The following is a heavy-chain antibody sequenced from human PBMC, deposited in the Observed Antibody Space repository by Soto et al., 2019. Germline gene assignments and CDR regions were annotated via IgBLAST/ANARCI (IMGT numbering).Heavy chain of an antibody. CDR3: ARENTVTQGYYFYGLDV. J-gene: IGHJ6*02. CDR2: IGYDGAKK. V-gene: IGHV3-33*01. Sequence: QVQLVESGGGVVQPGGSLRLSCEASGFTFSSYGIHWVRQAPGKGLEWVTIIGYDGAKKYYTDSVKGRFTISRDNSNNPVYLQMSNLRAEDTAVYYCARENTVTQGYYFYGLDVWGQGTAVTVSS. CDR1: GFTFSSYG. D-gene: IGHD4-17*01.